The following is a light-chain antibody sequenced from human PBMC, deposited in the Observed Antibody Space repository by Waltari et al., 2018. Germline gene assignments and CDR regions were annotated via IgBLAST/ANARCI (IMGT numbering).Light chain of an antibody. V-gene: IGKV1-5*03. CDR3: QQYNSYSLLS. Sequence: DIQMTQSPSTLSASVGNRVIFSCRASQSISKWLAWYQQKPGKDPKLLIYKASTLESGVPSRFSGSGSGTEFTLTISSLQPEDFATYYCQQYNSYSLLSFGGGTKVEIK. CDR2: KAS. J-gene: IGKJ4*01. CDR1: QSISKW.